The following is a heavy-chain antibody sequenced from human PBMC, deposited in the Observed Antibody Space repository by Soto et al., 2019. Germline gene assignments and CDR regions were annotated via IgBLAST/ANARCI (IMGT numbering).Heavy chain of an antibody. V-gene: IGHV3-15*07. CDR2: IKSKTDGGTI. D-gene: IGHD2-15*01. Sequence: GGSLRLSCVACGFTFDNAWMHWFRQGPGKGLEWVGRIKSKTDGGTIDYAAPVKGRFSISRDDSENTLYLQMNSLKAEDTAVYYCTTDDCSGGNCYHAFVLSGQRTVVTVPS. CDR1: GFTFDNAW. J-gene: IGHJ3*01. CDR3: TTDDCSGGNCYHAFVL.